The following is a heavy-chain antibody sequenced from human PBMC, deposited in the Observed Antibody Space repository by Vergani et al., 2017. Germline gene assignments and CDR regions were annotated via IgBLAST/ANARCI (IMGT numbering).Heavy chain of an antibody. CDR1: GFTFSSYG. CDR2: IRYDGSNK. D-gene: IGHD3-9*01. CDR3: AKDGYDILTGPYGMDV. Sequence: QVQLVESGGGVVQPGGSLRLSCAASGFTFSSYGMHWVRQAPGKGLAWVAFIRYDGSNKYYADSVKGRFTISRDNSKNTLYLQMNSLRAEDTAVYYCAKDGYDILTGPYGMDVWGQGTTVTVSS. J-gene: IGHJ6*02. V-gene: IGHV3-30*02.